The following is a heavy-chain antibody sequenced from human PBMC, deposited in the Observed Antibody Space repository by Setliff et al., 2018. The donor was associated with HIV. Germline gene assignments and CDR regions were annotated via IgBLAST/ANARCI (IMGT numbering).Heavy chain of an antibody. CDR3: ARRYGFDSSGLENDAFDI. CDR2: IYPGDSET. CDR1: GYRFTSHW. D-gene: IGHD3-22*01. V-gene: IGHV5-51*01. J-gene: IGHJ3*02. Sequence: LGESLKISCKGVGYRFTSHWVGWVRQMPGKGLEWMGLIYPGDSETRYNPSFQGQVSISADRSINTAYLQWSSLKASDTAMYYCARRYGFDSSGLENDAFDIWGQGTLVTVSS.